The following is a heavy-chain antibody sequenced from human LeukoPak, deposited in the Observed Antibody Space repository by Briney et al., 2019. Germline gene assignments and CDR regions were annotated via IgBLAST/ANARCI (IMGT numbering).Heavy chain of an antibody. CDR1: GYIFTGYY. J-gene: IGHJ4*02. D-gene: IGHD3-10*01. V-gene: IGHV1-2*02. CDR3: ARWQEGSGTYYIEH. CDR2: LHPNNGAT. Sequence: ASVKVSCKASGYIFTGYYMKWVRQAPGQGLEWMGWLHPNNGATNYAQKFQGRITLTRDPSISTAYMELSSLTSDDTAVYFCARWQEGSGTYYIEHWGQGTLVTVSS.